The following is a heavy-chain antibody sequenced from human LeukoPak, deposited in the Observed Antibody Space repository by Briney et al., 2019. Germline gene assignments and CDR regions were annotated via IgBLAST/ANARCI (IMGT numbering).Heavy chain of an antibody. CDR3: ARGFAGGDNWFDP. Sequence: SETLPLTCTVSGGSISSYYWSWIRQPPGKGLEWIGYIYYSGSTYYNPSLKSRVTTSVDRSKNQFSLKLSSVTAADTAVYYCARGFAGGDNWFDPWGQGTLVTVSS. D-gene: IGHD1-1*01. J-gene: IGHJ5*02. CDR1: GGSISSYY. CDR2: IYYSGST. V-gene: IGHV4-59*01.